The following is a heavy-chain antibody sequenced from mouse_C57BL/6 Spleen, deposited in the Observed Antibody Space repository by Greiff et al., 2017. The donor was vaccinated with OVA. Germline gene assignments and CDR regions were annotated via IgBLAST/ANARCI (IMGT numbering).Heavy chain of an antibody. CDR1: GFSLTSYG. CDR3: ARDYGSSYGYFDV. Sequence: QVHVKQSGPGLVQPSQSLSITCTVSGFSLTSYGVHWVRQSPGKGLEWLGVIWSGGSTDYNAAFISRLSISKDNSKSQVFFKMNSLQADDTAIYYCARDYGSSYGYFDVWGTGTTVTVSS. CDR2: IWSGGST. V-gene: IGHV2-2*01. D-gene: IGHD1-1*01. J-gene: IGHJ1*03.